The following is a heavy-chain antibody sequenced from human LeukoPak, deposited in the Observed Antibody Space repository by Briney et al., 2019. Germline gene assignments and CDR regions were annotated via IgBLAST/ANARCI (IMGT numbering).Heavy chain of an antibody. J-gene: IGHJ4*02. CDR3: ASSRGSGSYALDY. V-gene: IGHV4-59*01. CDR1: GGSISSYY. CDR2: IYYSGST. D-gene: IGHD1-26*01. Sequence: SETLSLTCTVSGGSISSYYWSWIRQPPGKGLEWIGYIYYSGSTNYNPSLKSRVTISVDTSKNQFSLKLSSVTAADTAVYYCASSRGSGSYALDYWGQGTLVTVSS.